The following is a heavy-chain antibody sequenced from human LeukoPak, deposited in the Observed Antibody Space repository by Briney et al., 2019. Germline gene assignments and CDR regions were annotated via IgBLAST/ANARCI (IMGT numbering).Heavy chain of an antibody. J-gene: IGHJ5*02. V-gene: IGHV4-59*01. CDR2: IYYSGST. CDR1: GGSISPYY. D-gene: IGHD2-15*01. CDR3: ARGYCSGGSCYSGYWFDP. Sequence: SETLSLTCTVSGGSISPYYWSWIRQPPGKGLEWIGYIYYSGSTNYNPSLKSRVTISVDTSKNQFSLKLSSVTAADTAVYYCARGYCSGGSCYSGYWFDPWGQGTLVTVSS.